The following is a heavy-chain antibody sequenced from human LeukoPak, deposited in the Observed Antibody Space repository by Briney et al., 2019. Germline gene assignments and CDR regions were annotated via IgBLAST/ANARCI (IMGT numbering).Heavy chain of an antibody. CDR2: ISGSGGST. V-gene: IGHV3-23*01. CDR3: AKDPLDQLLAAVAGRGIGFDY. D-gene: IGHD6-19*01. CDR1: GFTFSSYG. Sequence: QPGGSLRLSCAASGFTFSSYGMHWVRQAPGKGLEWVSAISGSGGSTYYADSVKGRFTISRDNSKNTLYLQMNSLRAEDTAVYYCAKDPLDQLLAAVAGRGIGFDYWGQGTLVTVSS. J-gene: IGHJ4*02.